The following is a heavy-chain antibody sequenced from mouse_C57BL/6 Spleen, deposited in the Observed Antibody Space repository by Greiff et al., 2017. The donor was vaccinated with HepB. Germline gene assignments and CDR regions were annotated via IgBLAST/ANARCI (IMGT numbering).Heavy chain of an antibody. Sequence: EVQLQQSGPELVKPGASVKISCKASGYTFTDYYMNWVKQSHGKSLEWIGDINPNNGGTSYNQKFKGKATLTVDKSSSTAYMELRSLTSEDSAVYYCARLYGSSSFAYWGQGTLVTVSA. D-gene: IGHD1-1*01. J-gene: IGHJ3*01. CDR2: INPNNGGT. V-gene: IGHV1-26*01. CDR1: GYTFTDYY. CDR3: ARLYGSSSFAY.